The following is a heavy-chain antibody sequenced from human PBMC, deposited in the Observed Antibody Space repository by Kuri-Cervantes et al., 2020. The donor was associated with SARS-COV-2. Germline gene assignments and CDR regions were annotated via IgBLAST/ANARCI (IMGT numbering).Heavy chain of an antibody. J-gene: IGHJ4*02. V-gene: IGHV3-74*01. CDR3: VRDGDHWNFDY. D-gene: IGHD1-1*01. CDR2: INPDGSYT. Sequence: LSLTCAASGFTFSSYGMHWVRQAPGKGLVWVSRINPDGSYTNNADSVKGRFTISRDNAKNSLYLQMNSLRAEDTAVYYCVRDGDHWNFDYWGQGTLVTVSS. CDR1: GFTFSSYG.